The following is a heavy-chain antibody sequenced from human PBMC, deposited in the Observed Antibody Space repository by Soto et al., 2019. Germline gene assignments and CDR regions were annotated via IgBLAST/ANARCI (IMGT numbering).Heavy chain of an antibody. Sequence: PGGSLRLSCAASGFTFSNAWMNLVRQAPGKGLEWVGRIKSKTDSGTTDYAAPVKGRFTISRDDSKNTLYLQMNSLKSEDTAVYYCATYDGSSWYRRAFDIWGQGIMVTVS. D-gene: IGHD6-13*01. CDR2: IKSKTDSGTT. J-gene: IGHJ3*02. V-gene: IGHV3-15*07. CDR3: ATYDGSSWYRRAFDI. CDR1: GFTFSNAW.